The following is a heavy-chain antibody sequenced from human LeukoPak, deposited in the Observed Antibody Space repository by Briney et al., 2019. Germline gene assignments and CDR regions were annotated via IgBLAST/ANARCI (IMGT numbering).Heavy chain of an antibody. V-gene: IGHV3-48*01. J-gene: IGHJ4*02. CDR1: GFTFSDYN. CDR2: IYISGGTI. D-gene: IGHD6-13*01. Sequence: PGGSLRLSCAASGFTFSDYNMNWVRQAPGKGLEWVSYIYISGGTIYYADSVKGRFTISRDNAKNSLYLQMNSLRAEDTAVYYCARDLLAAITNTRGFDYWGQGTLVTVSS. CDR3: ARDLLAAITNTRGFDY.